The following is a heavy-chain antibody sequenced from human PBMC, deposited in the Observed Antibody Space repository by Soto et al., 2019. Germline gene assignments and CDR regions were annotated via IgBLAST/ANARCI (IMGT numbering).Heavy chain of an antibody. CDR2: ISAYNGNT. CDR1: GYTFTSYG. CDR3: ARDAVAGTLSGGYYYYGMDV. D-gene: IGHD6-19*01. J-gene: IGHJ6*02. V-gene: IGHV1-18*01. Sequence: ASVKVSCKASGYTFTSYGIRWVRQAPGQGLEWMGWISAYNGNTGYAQKFQGRVTMTRDTSTSTVYMELSSLRSEDTAVYYCARDAVAGTLSGGYYYYGMDVWGQGTTVTVSS.